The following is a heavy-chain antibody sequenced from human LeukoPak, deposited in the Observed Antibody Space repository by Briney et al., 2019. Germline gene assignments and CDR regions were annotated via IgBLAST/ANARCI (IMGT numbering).Heavy chain of an antibody. CDR3: ARDQGGTIDY. V-gene: IGHV1-2*02. CDR2: IKSNSGGT. CDR1: GYSFIVYY. J-gene: IGHJ4*02. Sequence: ASVKVSCKASGYSFIVYYMHWVRQAPGQGLEWMGWIKSNSGGTHYAQKFQGRVTMTRDTSITTAYMELSRLTSDDTAVYYCARDQGGTIDYWGQGTLVTVSS. D-gene: IGHD1-7*01.